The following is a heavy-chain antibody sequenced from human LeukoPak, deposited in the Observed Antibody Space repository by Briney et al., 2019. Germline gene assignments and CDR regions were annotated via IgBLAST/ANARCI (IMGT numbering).Heavy chain of an antibody. CDR3: ARDIVVVPAASSSWTPLDY. D-gene: IGHD2-2*01. J-gene: IGHJ4*02. CDR1: GYTFTSYG. V-gene: IGHV1-18*01. CDR2: ISAYNGNT. Sequence: ASVKVSCKASGYTFTSYGISWVRQAPGQGLEWMGWISAYNGNTNYAQELQGRVTMTTDTSTSTAYMELRSLRSDDTAVYYCARDIVVVPAASSSWTPLDYWGQGTLVTVSS.